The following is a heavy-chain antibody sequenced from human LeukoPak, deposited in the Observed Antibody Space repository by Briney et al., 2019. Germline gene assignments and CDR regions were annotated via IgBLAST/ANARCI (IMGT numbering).Heavy chain of an antibody. D-gene: IGHD3-3*01. V-gene: IGHV3-48*03. Sequence: GGSQRLSCAASGFTFSSYEMNWVRQAEGKGLEWVSYISSSGSTIYYADSVKGRFTISRDNAKNSLYLQMNSLRAEDTAAYYCAFYDFWSGYSPDYWGQGTLVTASS. J-gene: IGHJ4*02. CDR2: ISSSGSTI. CDR3: AFYDFWSGYSPDY. CDR1: GFTFSSYE.